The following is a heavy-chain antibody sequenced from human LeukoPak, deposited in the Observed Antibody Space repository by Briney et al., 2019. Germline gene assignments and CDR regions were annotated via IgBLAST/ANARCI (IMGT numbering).Heavy chain of an antibody. CDR3: ARGASPFED. V-gene: IGHV1-69*05. CDR2: IIPNSGTT. CDR1: GGTFSSDT. Sequence: SVKVSCKASGGTFSSDTISWVRQSPGRGPEWMGGIIPNSGTTAYARSLQGRVTMTTDESASTAYMELSSLRSEDTALYYCARGASPFEDWGQGTLVTVSS. J-gene: IGHJ4*02.